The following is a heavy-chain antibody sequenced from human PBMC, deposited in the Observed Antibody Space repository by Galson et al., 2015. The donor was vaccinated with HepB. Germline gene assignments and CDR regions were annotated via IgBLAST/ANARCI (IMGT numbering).Heavy chain of an antibody. J-gene: IGHJ4*02. CDR3: AKDRCSSTSCYRGFDF. CDR1: GFTFSSYG. CDR2: ISYGGNHK. D-gene: IGHD2-2*01. V-gene: IGHV3-30*18. Sequence: SLRLSCAASGFTFSSYGMHWVRQAPGKGLEWLAVISYGGNHKYYADSVKGRLSISRDDSKNTLYLQLNSLRTEDTSIYYCAKDRCSSTSCYRGFDFWGQGTLVTVSS.